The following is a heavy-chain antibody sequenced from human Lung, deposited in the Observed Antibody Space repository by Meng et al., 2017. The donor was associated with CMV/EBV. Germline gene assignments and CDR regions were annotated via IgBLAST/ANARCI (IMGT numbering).Heavy chain of an antibody. CDR2: INPNSGGT. V-gene: IGHV1-2*02. CDR1: GYTFTGYY. D-gene: IGHD1-26*01. Sequence: ASXXVSXKASGYTFTGYYMHWVRQAPGQGLEWMGWINPNSGGTNYAQKFQGRVTMTRDTSISTAYMELSRLRSDDTAVYYCARDRYIRVGAPGDYCGQGKLVTVSS. CDR3: ARDRYIRVGAPGDY. J-gene: IGHJ4*02.